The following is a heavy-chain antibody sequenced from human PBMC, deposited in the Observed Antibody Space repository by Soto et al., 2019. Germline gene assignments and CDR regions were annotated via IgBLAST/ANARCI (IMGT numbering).Heavy chain of an antibody. CDR2: ISYDGSNK. J-gene: IGHJ4*02. CDR3: ASGCIGRYYASRGSVFVGY. D-gene: IGHD3-22*01. Sequence: QVQLVESGGGVVQPGRSLRLSCAASGFTFSSYAMHWVRQAPGKGLAWVAVISYDGSNKYYAASVKGRFAISRDNSGYLLDLQMNSLRAEDTGVYFCASGCIGRYYASRGSVFVGYWGQGTLVTVSS. V-gene: IGHV3-30*09. CDR1: GFTFSSYA.